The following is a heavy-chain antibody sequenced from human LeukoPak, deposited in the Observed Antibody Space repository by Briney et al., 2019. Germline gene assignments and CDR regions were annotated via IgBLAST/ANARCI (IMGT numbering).Heavy chain of an antibody. Sequence: GGSLRLSCAASGFTFSSYGMHWVRQAPGKGLEWVAVISYDGSNKYYADSVKGRFTISRDNSKNTLYLQMNSLGAEDTAVYYCAKDLKSSGWIDYWGQGTLVTVSS. CDR1: GFTFSSYG. J-gene: IGHJ4*02. CDR3: AKDLKSSGWIDY. D-gene: IGHD6-19*01. CDR2: ISYDGSNK. V-gene: IGHV3-30*18.